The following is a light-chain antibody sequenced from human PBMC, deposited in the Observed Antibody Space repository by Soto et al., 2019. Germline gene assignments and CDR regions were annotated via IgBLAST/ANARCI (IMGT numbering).Light chain of an antibody. CDR2: KAP. Sequence: DIQVTQSPSTLSGSVGDRVTITCRASQTISSWLAWYQQKPGKAPKLLIYKAPTLKSGVPSRFSGSGSGTEFTLTISSLQPDDFATYYCQHYNSYSEAFGQGTK. V-gene: IGKV1-5*03. J-gene: IGKJ1*01. CDR1: QTISSW. CDR3: QHYNSYSEA.